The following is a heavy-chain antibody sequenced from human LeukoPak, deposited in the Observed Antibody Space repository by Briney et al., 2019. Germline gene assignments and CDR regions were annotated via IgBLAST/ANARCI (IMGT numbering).Heavy chain of an antibody. CDR2: ISSSSSYI. CDR3: AREHGSGNDWFDP. CDR1: GFTFSSYS. D-gene: IGHD3-10*01. V-gene: IGHV3-21*01. J-gene: IGHJ5*02. Sequence: GGSLRLSCAASGFTFSSYSMNWVRQAPGKGLEWVSSISSSSSYIYYTDSVKGRFTISRDNAKNSLYLQMNSLRAEDTAVYYCAREHGSGNDWFDPWGQGTLVTVSS.